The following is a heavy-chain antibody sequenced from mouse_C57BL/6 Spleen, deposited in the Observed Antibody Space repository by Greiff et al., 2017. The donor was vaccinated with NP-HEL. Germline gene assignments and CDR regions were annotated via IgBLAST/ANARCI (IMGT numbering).Heavy chain of an antibody. CDR3: ARNSGGDYGTGYFDV. CDR1: GFSLTSYA. Sequence: VQLQESGPGLVAPSQSLSITCTVSGFSLTSYAISWVRQPPGKGLEWLGVIWTGGGTNYNSALKSRLRISKDNSKSQVFLKMNSLQTDDTARYYCARNSGGDYGTGYFDVWGTGTTVTVSS. J-gene: IGHJ1*03. CDR2: IWTGGGT. V-gene: IGHV2-9-1*01. D-gene: IGHD1-1*01.